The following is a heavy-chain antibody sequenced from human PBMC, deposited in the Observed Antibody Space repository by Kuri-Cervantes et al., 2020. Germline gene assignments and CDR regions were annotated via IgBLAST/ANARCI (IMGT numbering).Heavy chain of an antibody. CDR3: AGSHHGSGSYYSSPVSNWFDP. J-gene: IGHJ5*02. CDR2: INSGGGGT. CDR1: AFIISDYW. V-gene: IGHV3-74*01. Sequence: GESLKISCAASAFIISDYWMHWVRQTPGKGLVWVSRINSGGGGTDYADSVKGRFTISRDNAKNSLYLQMNSLRAEDTAVYYCAGSHHGSGSYYSSPVSNWFDPWGQGTLVTVSS. D-gene: IGHD3-10*01.